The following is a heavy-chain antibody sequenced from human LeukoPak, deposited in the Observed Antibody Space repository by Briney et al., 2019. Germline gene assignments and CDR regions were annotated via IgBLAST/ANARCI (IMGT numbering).Heavy chain of an antibody. D-gene: IGHD3-9*01. CDR3: ASPSYYDILTGSGYAFDI. CDR2: TRNKANSYTT. J-gene: IGHJ3*02. CDR1: GFTFSDHY. Sequence: GGSLRLSCAASGFTFSDHYMDWVRQAPGKGLEWVGRTRNKANSYTTEYAASVKGRFTISRDDSKNSLYLQMNSLKTEDTAVYYCASPSYYDILTGSGYAFDIWGQGTMVTVSS. V-gene: IGHV3-72*01.